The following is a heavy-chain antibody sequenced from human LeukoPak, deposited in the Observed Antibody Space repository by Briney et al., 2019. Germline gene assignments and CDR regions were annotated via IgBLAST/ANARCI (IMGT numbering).Heavy chain of an antibody. D-gene: IGHD5-24*01. Sequence: GGSQRLSCAASGFTFSSYSMNWVRQAPGKGLEWVSSISSSSSYIYYADSVKGRFTISRDNAKNSLYLQMNSLRAEDTAVYYCASEMATNSFDYWGQGTLVTVSS. J-gene: IGHJ4*02. CDR2: ISSSSSYI. CDR3: ASEMATNSFDY. V-gene: IGHV3-21*01. CDR1: GFTFSSYS.